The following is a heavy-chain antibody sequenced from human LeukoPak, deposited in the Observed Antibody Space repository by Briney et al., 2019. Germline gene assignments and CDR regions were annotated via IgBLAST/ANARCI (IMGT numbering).Heavy chain of an antibody. CDR3: ARGAADSSGFLFPQAG. J-gene: IGHJ4*02. D-gene: IGHD3-22*01. CDR2: IIPIFGTA. CDR1: GGTFSSYA. Sequence: SVKVSCTASGGTFSSYAISWVRQAPGQGREWMGGIIPIFGTANYAQKFQGRVTITTDESTSTAYMELSSLRSEDTAVYYCARGAADSSGFLFPQAGWGQGTLVTVSS. V-gene: IGHV1-69*05.